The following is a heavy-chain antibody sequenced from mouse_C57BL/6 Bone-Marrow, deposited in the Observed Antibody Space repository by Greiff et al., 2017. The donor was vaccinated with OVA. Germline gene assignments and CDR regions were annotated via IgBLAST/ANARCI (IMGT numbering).Heavy chain of an antibody. V-gene: IGHV5-4*01. D-gene: IGHD1-1*01. Sequence: EVQLQQSGGGLVKTGGSLKLSCAASGFTFSSYAMSWVRQTPEKRLEWVATISDGGSYTYYPDNVKGRFTISRDNAKNNLYLQMSHLKSEDTAMYYCARTFITTVVAHYAMDYWGQGTSVTVSS. CDR1: GFTFSSYA. J-gene: IGHJ4*01. CDR2: ISDGGSYT. CDR3: ARTFITTVVAHYAMDY.